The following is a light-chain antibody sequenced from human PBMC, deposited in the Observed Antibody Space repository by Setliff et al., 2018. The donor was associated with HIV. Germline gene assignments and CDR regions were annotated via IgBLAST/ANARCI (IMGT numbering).Light chain of an antibody. Sequence: SYALTQAPSVSVAPGKTARITCGGNNIGSKSVHWYQQRPGQAPVLVVYDDSDRPSGIPERFSGSNSGNTATLTISRVEAGDEVDYYCQVWDSSSDHHYVFGTGTKVTVL. J-gene: IGLJ1*01. V-gene: IGLV3-21*03. CDR2: DDS. CDR1: NIGSKS. CDR3: QVWDSSSDHHYV.